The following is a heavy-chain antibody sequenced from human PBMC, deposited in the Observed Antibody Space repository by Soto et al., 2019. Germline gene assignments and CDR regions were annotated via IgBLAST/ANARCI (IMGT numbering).Heavy chain of an antibody. Sequence: EVQLVESGGGLVQPGRSLRLSCAASGFTFGDYAMHWVRQAPGKGLEWVSGISWNSGSIANARSVNGRFTISSDNAKIALYLQGNSLRAQDTALYYSAKDMRGMTTVHDSDDFDYWGQGKLVTVPS. CDR3: AKDMRGMTTVHDSDDFDY. CDR1: GFTFGDYA. J-gene: IGHJ4*02. V-gene: IGHV3-9*01. CDR2: ISWNSGSI. D-gene: IGHD4-4*01.